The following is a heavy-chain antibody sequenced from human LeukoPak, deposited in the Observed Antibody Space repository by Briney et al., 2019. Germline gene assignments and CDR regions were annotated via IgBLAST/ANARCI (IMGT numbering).Heavy chain of an antibody. J-gene: IGHJ4*02. Sequence: GGSLRLSCAASGFTFSSYSMNWVRQAPGKGLEWVSYISSSSSTIYYADSVKGRFTISRDNAKNSLYLQMNSLRAEDTAVYYCARERGPITMVRGVFDYGGQGTLVTVSS. D-gene: IGHD3-10*01. CDR3: ARERGPITMVRGVFDY. V-gene: IGHV3-48*01. CDR1: GFTFSSYS. CDR2: ISSSSSTI.